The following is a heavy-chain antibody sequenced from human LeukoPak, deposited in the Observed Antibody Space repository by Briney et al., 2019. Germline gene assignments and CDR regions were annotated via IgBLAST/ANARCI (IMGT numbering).Heavy chain of an antibody. J-gene: IGHJ3*02. V-gene: IGHV3-13*01. CDR3: ARADRGYCSGGSCYSYAFDI. CDR1: GFTFSSYD. Sequence: GGSLRLSCAASGFTFSSYDMHWVRHATGKGLEWVSAIGTAGDTYYPGSVKGRFTIFRENAKNSLYLQMNSLRAGDTAVYYCARADRGYCSGGSCYSYAFDIWGQGTMVTVSS. CDR2: IGTAGDT. D-gene: IGHD2-15*01.